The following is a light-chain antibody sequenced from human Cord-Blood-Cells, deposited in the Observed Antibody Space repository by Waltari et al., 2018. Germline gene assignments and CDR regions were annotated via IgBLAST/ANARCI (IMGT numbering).Light chain of an antibody. Sequence: DIQMTQSPSPLSASVGDRVTITCRASQSISSWLAWYQQKPGKAPKLLIYKASSLESGVPSRFSGSGSGTEFTLTISSLQPDDFATYYCQQYNSYPGTFGQGTKLEIK. CDR3: QQYNSYPGT. V-gene: IGKV1-5*03. J-gene: IGKJ2*02. CDR2: KAS. CDR1: QSISSW.